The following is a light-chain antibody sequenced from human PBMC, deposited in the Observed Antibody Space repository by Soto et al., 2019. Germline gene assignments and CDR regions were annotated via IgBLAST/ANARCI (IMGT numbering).Light chain of an antibody. J-gene: IGKJ2*01. CDR2: GAS. Sequence: ELVLTQSPGTLSLSPGERATLSCRASQSVSSSYLAWYQQKPGQAPRLLIYGASSRATGIPDRFSGSGSGTDFTLTSSRLEPEDFAVYYCQQYGSSPRYTFGQGTKLQIK. CDR1: QSVSSSY. CDR3: QQYGSSPRYT. V-gene: IGKV3-20*01.